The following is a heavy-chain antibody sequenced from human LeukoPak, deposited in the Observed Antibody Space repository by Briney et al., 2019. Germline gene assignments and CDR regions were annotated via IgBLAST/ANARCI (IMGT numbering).Heavy chain of an antibody. J-gene: IGHJ3*02. Sequence: GXXRXXCXASGXTFSSYWXXWVRQAPGKXLEXVANIKQDGSEKYYVDSVKGRFTISRDNAKNSLYLQMNSLRAEDTAVYYCAKDPQNSDTDAFDIWGQGTMVTVSS. CDR1: GXTFSSYW. D-gene: IGHD4-23*01. V-gene: IGHV3-7*01. CDR2: IKQDGSEK. CDR3: AKDPQNSDTDAFDI.